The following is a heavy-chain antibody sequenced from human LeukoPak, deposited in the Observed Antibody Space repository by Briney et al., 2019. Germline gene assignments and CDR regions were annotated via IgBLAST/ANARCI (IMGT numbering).Heavy chain of an antibody. Sequence: SVKISCKASGGTFSSYAISWVRQAPGQGLEWMGGIIPIIGTAKYAQKFQGRVTITTDESTSTAYMELSSLRSEDTAVYYCARGFVLRFLEWSHPPDYYYMDVWGKGTTVTVSS. CDR1: GGTFSSYA. J-gene: IGHJ6*03. CDR3: ARGFVLRFLEWSHPPDYYYMDV. D-gene: IGHD3-3*01. CDR2: IIPIIGTA. V-gene: IGHV1-69*05.